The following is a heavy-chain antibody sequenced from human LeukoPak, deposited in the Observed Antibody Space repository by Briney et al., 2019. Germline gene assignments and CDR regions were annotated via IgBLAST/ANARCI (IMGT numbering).Heavy chain of an antibody. D-gene: IGHD6-13*01. CDR3: ARLRLDSSSWTYYFDY. CDR1: GGSISSYY. J-gene: IGHJ4*02. Sequence: SETLSLTCTVSGGSISSYYWSWIRQPPGKGLEWIGYIYYSGSTNYNPSLKSRVTISVDTSKNQFSLKLSSVTAADTALYYCARLRLDSSSWTYYFDYWGQGTLVTVSS. CDR2: IYYSGST. V-gene: IGHV4-59*08.